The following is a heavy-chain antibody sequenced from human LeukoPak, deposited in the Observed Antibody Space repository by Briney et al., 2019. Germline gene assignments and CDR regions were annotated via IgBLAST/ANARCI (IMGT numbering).Heavy chain of an antibody. D-gene: IGHD1-26*01. CDR2: IKSKTDGGTT. CDR3: TTDLRWELPPDDY. Sequence: GGSLRLSCAASGFIFSNAWMSWVRQAPGKGLEWVGRIKSKTDGGTTDYAAPVKGRLTISRDDAKNTLYLQMNSLKTEDTAVYYCTTDLRWELPPDDYWGQGTLVTVSS. J-gene: IGHJ4*02. V-gene: IGHV3-15*01. CDR1: GFIFSNAW.